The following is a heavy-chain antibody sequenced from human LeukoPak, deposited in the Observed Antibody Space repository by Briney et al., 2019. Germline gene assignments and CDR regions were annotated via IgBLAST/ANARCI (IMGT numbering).Heavy chain of an antibody. CDR3: ARAYPLRDRWTPSDY. D-gene: IGHD1-1*01. CDR2: INPNSGTT. CDR1: GYTFTGYY. Sequence: ASVKVSCKASGYTFTGYYIHWVRQAPGEGLEWTGWINPNSGTTKSVQRFQGRVTMTRDTSTSTAYMELTSLTSDDTAVYYCARAYPLRDRWTPSDYWGQGTLVTVSS. V-gene: IGHV1-2*02. J-gene: IGHJ4*02.